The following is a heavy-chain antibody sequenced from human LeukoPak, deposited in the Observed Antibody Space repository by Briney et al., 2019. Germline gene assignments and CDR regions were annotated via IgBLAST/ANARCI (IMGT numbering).Heavy chain of an antibody. Sequence: PGGSLRLSCAASGFTFTCCRMSWVRQTPGKGLEWVASIKQDGREKFYADSVKGRFTISRDNAQNSLYLQVNSLRAEDTAVYYCARVPGITRYFDSWGQGILVTVSS. CDR2: IKQDGREK. J-gene: IGHJ4*02. CDR1: GFTFTCCR. D-gene: IGHD1-20*01. V-gene: IGHV3-7*01. CDR3: ARVPGITRYFDS.